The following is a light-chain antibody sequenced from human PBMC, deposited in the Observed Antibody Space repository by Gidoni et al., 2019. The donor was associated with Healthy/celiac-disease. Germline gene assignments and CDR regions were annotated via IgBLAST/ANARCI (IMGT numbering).Light chain of an antibody. J-gene: IGLJ1*01. V-gene: IGLV1-40*01. CDR3: QSYDSSLSGYYV. CDR1: SSNIGAGYA. Sequence: QSVLTQPPSVSGAPGQRVTISCTVSSSNIGAGYAVHWYQQLPGTAPKLLIYGNSNRPSGVPDRFSGSKAGTSGSLAITGLQAEDEADYYCQSYDSSLSGYYVFGTGTKVTVL. CDR2: GNS.